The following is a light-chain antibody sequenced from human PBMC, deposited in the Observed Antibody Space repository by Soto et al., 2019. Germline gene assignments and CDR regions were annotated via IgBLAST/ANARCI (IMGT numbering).Light chain of an antibody. CDR2: GAS. J-gene: IGKJ1*01. CDR1: QSVSSSY. V-gene: IGKV3-20*01. Sequence: EIVLTHSPGTLSLSPCERATLSFSASQSVSSSYLAWYQQKPGQAPRLLIYGASSRATGIPDRFSGSGSGTDFTLTISRLEPEDLAVYYCQQYGSSPKTFGQGTKVDIK. CDR3: QQYGSSPKT.